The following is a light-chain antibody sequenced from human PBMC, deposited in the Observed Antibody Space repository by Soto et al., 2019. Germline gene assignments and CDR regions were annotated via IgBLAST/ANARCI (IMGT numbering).Light chain of an antibody. J-gene: IGLJ1*01. Sequence: QSVLTQPRSVFGAPGQAVTIFWTGNSSDFGGYNYVSWYQQHPGKAPKVMIYDVSKRPSGGPDRFSGSKSGNTASLTISGLQAEDEAVYYCCSYVGTNTSYVFGTGTKVTVL. CDR1: SSDFGGYNY. CDR2: DVS. CDR3: CSYVGTNTSYV. V-gene: IGLV2-11*01.